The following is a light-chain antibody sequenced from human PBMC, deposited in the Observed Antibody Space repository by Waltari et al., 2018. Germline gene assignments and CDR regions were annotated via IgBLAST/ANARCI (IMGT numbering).Light chain of an antibody. Sequence: QSALTQPASVSGSPGQSITISCTGTSSDVGGYNYVSWYQQHPGKAPKLMIYEVTNRPSWSSSRFSGSKSGNTASLTISGLQAEDEADYYCSSYTSRSISWVFGTGTKVTVL. J-gene: IGLJ1*01. V-gene: IGLV2-14*01. CDR1: SSDVGGYNY. CDR3: SSYTSRSISWV. CDR2: EVT.